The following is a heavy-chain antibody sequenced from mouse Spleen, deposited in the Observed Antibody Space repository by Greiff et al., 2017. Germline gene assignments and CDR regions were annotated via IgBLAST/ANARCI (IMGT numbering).Heavy chain of an antibody. CDR3: ARRTGTGGYYFDY. V-gene: IGHV1S137*01. D-gene: IGHD4-1*01. Sequence: VKLMESGAELVRPGVSVKISCKGSGYTFTDYAMHWVKQSHAKSLEWIGVISTYYGDASYNQKFKGKATMTVDKSSSTAYMELARLTSEDSAIYYCARRTGTGGYYFDYWGQGTTLTVSS. CDR2: ISTYYGDA. CDR1: GYTFTDYA. J-gene: IGHJ2*01.